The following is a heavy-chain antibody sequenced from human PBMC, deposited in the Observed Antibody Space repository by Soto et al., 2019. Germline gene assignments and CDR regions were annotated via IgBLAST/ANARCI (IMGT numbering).Heavy chain of an antibody. J-gene: IGHJ4*02. V-gene: IGHV3-30-3*01. D-gene: IGHD4-17*01. CDR2: ISYDGSNK. Sequence: QVQLVESGGGVVQPGRSLRLSCAASGFTFSSYAMHWVRQAPGKGLEWVAVISYDGSNKYYADSVKDRFTISRDNSKNTLYLQMNSLRADDTAVYYCARSYGDDADICDYWGQGTLVTVSS. CDR3: ARSYGDDADICDY. CDR1: GFTFSSYA.